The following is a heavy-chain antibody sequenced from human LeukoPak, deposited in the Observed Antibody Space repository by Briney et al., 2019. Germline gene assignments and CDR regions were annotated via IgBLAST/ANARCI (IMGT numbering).Heavy chain of an antibody. CDR3: ARVPSSSWLLFDY. D-gene: IGHD6-13*01. J-gene: IGHJ4*02. Sequence: SETLSLICTVSGGSLTSSPYYWGWIRQPPGRGLDWIGSIYYSGTTYYNPSLKSRVTISVDTSKNQFSLKLSSVTAADTAVYYCARVPSSSWLLFDYWGQGTLVTVSS. CDR1: GGSLTSSPYY. V-gene: IGHV4-39*01. CDR2: IYYSGTT.